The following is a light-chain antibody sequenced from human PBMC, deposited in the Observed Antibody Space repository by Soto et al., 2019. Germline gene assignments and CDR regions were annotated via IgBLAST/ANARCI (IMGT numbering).Light chain of an antibody. CDR1: NSDVGGYDY. V-gene: IGLV2-14*01. CDR3: SSYTDSATRV. Sequence: QSVLTQPASVSGSPGQSITISCTGTNSDVGGYDYVSWYQQYPGKAPKVIIYEVRKRPSGISNRFSGSKSGNMASLTISGLQVVDEADYYCSSYTDSATRVFGTGTKVTVL. J-gene: IGLJ1*01. CDR2: EVR.